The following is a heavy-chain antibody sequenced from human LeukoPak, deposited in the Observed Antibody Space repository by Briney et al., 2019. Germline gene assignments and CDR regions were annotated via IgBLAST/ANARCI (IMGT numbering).Heavy chain of an antibody. CDR1: EYALTELS. D-gene: IGHD5-12*01. V-gene: IGHV1-24*01. CDR2: FDPEAGET. CDR3: AISTPTTRRAYHFDS. Sequence: GASVKVSCKVSEYALTELSIHWVRQTPGKGLECMGGFDPEAGETIYAQKFQGRVTMTEDTSTDTAYMELSSLTSDDTAVYCAAISTPTTRRAYHFDSWGQGTLVTVSS. J-gene: IGHJ4*02.